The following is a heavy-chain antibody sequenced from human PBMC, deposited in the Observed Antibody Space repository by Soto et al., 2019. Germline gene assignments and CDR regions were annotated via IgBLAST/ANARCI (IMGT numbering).Heavy chain of an antibody. V-gene: IGHV5-51*01. CDR3: ARSRGFSGSAADILDY. D-gene: IGHD1-26*01. Sequence: GESLKISCKASGYTFSDNWIAWVRQMPGKGLEWMGTIYPGDSDTRYGPSFQGPVTISADKSISTAYLQWSSLKASDTAIYYCARSRGFSGSAADILDYWGQGALVTVSS. CDR1: GYTFSDNW. J-gene: IGHJ4*02. CDR2: IYPGDSDT.